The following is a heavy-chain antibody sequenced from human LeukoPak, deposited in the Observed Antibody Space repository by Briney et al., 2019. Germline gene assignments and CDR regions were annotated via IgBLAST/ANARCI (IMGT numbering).Heavy chain of an antibody. J-gene: IGHJ6*02. CDR1: GFTFSSYA. Sequence: GGSLRLSCVASGFTFSSYAMSWVRQAPGKGLEWVSAISGSGVTTHYAGSVKGRFSISRDNSKNTLYLQMNSLRVEDTAVYYCARDGQNGSPYATDVWGQGTTVTVSS. CDR3: ARDGQNGSPYATDV. CDR2: ISGSGVTT. V-gene: IGHV3-23*01. D-gene: IGHD3-10*01.